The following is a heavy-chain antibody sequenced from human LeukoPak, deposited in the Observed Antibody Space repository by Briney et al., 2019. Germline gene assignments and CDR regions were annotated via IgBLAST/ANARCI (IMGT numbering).Heavy chain of an antibody. V-gene: IGHV4-4*07. CDR1: GDSISNYD. D-gene: IGHD1-14*01. CDR3: TREEILGTSFRKAFDI. CDR2: INTSGST. J-gene: IGHJ3*02. Sequence: SETLSLTCSVSGDSISNYDWSWIRQPAGKSLEWLGRINTSGSTNINPSLKSRVTMSGDTSKNQFSLRLTSVTAADTAVYYCTREEILGTSFRKAFDIWGQGSMVTVSS.